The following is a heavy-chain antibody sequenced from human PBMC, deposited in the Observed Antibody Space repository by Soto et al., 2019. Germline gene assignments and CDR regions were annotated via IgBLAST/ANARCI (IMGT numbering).Heavy chain of an antibody. D-gene: IGHD6-6*01. CDR1: GYTFTGYY. CDR2: INPNSGGT. V-gene: IGHV1-2*02. Sequence: ASVKVSCKASGYTFTGYYMHWVRQAPGQGLEWMGWINPNSGGTNYAQKFQGRVTMTRDTSISTAYMELSRLRSDDTAVYYCARGPGTLWIAARRCSPLRFDDWGQGTLVTVSS. CDR3: ARGPGTLWIAARRCSPLRFDD. J-gene: IGHJ4*02.